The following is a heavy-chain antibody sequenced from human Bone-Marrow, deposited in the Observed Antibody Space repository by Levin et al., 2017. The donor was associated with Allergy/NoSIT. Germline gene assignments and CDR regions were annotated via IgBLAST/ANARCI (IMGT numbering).Heavy chain of an antibody. CDR1: GFTFSSSW. CDR2: FNSDGRSP. D-gene: IGHD6-13*01. CDR3: ARDPGSSSHDWYFDL. Sequence: GGSLRLSCAASGFTFSSSWMHWVRQAPGKGLVWVSRFNSDGRSPSYADSVKGRFTISRDSGKNTLYLQMNSLRAEDTAVYYCARDPGSSSHDWYFDLWGRGTLVTVSS. J-gene: IGHJ2*01. V-gene: IGHV3-74*01.